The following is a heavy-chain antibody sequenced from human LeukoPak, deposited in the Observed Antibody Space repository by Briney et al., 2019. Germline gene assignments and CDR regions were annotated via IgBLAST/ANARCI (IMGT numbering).Heavy chain of an antibody. Sequence: GGSLRLSCSASGFTFSSYVMHWVRQAPGKGLEWVAVISYDGSNKYYADSVKGRFTISRDNSKNTLSLQMNSLRAEDTAVYYCAGGYSAYDPSYYYGMDVWGQGTTITVSS. CDR3: AGGYSAYDPSYYYGMDV. J-gene: IGHJ6*02. D-gene: IGHD5-12*01. CDR2: ISYDGSNK. CDR1: GFTFSSYV. V-gene: IGHV3-30-3*01.